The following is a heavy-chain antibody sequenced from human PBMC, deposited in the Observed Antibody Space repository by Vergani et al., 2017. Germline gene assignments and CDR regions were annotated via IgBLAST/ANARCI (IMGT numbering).Heavy chain of an antibody. CDR1: GFTFTSSA. D-gene: IGHD3-22*01. CDR3: ARDVGSSGYYLAGY. Sequence: QMQLVQSGPEVKKPGTSVKVSCKASGFTFTSSAVQWVRQARGQRLEWIGWIVVGSGNTNYAQKFQERVTITRDMSTSTAYMELSSLRSEDTAVYYCARDVGSSGYYLAGYWGQGTLVTVSS. CDR2: IVVGSGNT. J-gene: IGHJ4*02. V-gene: IGHV1-58*01.